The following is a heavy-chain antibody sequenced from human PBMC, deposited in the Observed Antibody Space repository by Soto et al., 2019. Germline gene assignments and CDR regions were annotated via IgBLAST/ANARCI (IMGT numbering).Heavy chain of an antibody. CDR3: ARLIGNSWLDS. V-gene: IGHV6-1*01. CDR2: TNYRSKWYH. CDR1: GDSVSSNNVA. D-gene: IGHD2-8*01. Sequence: SQTLSLTCAISGDSVSSNNVAWNWIRQSPSRGLEWLGRTNYRSKWYHDYAVSVKSRITINPDTSKNQLSLHLNSVTPDDTAVYYCARLIGNSWLDSWGQGTLVTVSS. J-gene: IGHJ5*01.